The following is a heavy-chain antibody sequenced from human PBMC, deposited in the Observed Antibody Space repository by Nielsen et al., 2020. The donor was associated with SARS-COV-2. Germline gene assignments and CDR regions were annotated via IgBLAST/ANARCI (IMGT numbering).Heavy chain of an antibody. Sequence: SETLSLTCTVSGASINTYSWSWIRQPPGKGLEWIATIYYSGTTYYNPSLKSRVTISVDTSKNQFSLKLTSVPAADTAVYYCARDSWHSGGMDVWGQGTTVTVSS. CDR3: ARDSWHSGGMDV. J-gene: IGHJ6*02. D-gene: IGHD2-21*01. CDR1: GASINTYS. V-gene: IGHV4-39*07. CDR2: IYYSGTT.